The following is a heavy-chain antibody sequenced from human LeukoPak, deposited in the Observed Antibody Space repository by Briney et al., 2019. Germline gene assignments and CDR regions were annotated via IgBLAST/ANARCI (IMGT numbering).Heavy chain of an antibody. J-gene: IGHJ4*02. Sequence: SVKVSCKASGGTFSSYAISWVRQAPGQGLEWMGGIIPIFGTANYAQKFQGRVTITTDESTSTAYMELSSLRSEDTAVYYCARVGLGYCSSTSCYPYFDYWGQGTLVNVSS. CDR1: GGTFSSYA. D-gene: IGHD2-2*01. CDR3: ARVGLGYCSSTSCYPYFDY. CDR2: IIPIFGTA. V-gene: IGHV1-69*05.